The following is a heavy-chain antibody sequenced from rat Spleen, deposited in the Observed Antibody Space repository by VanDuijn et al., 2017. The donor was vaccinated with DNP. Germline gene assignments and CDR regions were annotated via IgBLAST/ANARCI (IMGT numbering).Heavy chain of an antibody. CDR2: INSADTT. CDR3: ARWPGYNPPYAMDA. V-gene: IGHV3-3*01. Sequence: EVQLQESGPGLVKPSQSLSLTCSVTGYSITNTYRWNWIRKFPGNKLEWMGAINSADTTKYNPSLKSRISITRDKSKNHLFLQVNSVTTEDTATYHCARWPGYNPPYAMDAWGQGTSVTVSS. D-gene: IGHD1-4*01. J-gene: IGHJ4*01. CDR1: GYSITNTYR.